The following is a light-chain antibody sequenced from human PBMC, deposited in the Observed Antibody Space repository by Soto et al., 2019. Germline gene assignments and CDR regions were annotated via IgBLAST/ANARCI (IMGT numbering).Light chain of an antibody. J-gene: IGLJ3*02. CDR2: YDD. CDR1: SSNIGNNA. CDR3: AAWDDSLNWV. Sequence: QLVLTQPPSVSEAPRQRVTISCSGSSSNIGNNAVNWYQQLPGKAPKLLIYYDDLLPSGVSDRFSGSKSGTSASLAISGLQSEDEADYYCAAWDDSLNWVFGGGTKLTVL. V-gene: IGLV1-36*01.